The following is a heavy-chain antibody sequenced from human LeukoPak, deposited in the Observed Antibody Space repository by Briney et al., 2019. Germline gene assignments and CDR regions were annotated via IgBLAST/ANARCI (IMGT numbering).Heavy chain of an antibody. CDR1: GFTFSSYS. V-gene: IGHV3-21*01. Sequence: GGSLRLSCEASGFTFSSYSMTWVRQAPGKGLEWVAFISSMSGRYIYYAESLKGRFTISRDNAKNSLYLQMNSLRAEDTAVYYCARAVTTYFYYYYYMDVWGKGTTVTVSS. J-gene: IGHJ6*03. CDR2: ISSMSGRYI. CDR3: ARAVTTYFYYYYYMDV. D-gene: IGHD4-17*01.